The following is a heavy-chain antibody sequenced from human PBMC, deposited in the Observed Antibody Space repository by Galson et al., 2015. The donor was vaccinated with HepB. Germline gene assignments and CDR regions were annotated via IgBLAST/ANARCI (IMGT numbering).Heavy chain of an antibody. Sequence: TLSLTCTVSGGSISSGGYYWSWIRQHPGKGLEWIGYIYYSGSTYYNPSLKSRVTISVDTSKNQFSLKLSSVTAADTAVYYCARGAREWLLSPDLGLVWGKGTTVTVSS. CDR1: GGSISSGGYY. CDR3: ARGAREWLLSPDLGLV. D-gene: IGHD3-3*01. J-gene: IGHJ6*04. CDR2: IYYSGST. V-gene: IGHV4-31*03.